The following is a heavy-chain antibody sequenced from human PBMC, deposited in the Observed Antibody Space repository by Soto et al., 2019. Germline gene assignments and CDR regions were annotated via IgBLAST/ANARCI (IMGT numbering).Heavy chain of an antibody. CDR2: MNPNSGNT. V-gene: IGHV1-8*01. D-gene: IGHD2-15*01. CDR3: ARGRGYCSGGSCPYYFDY. J-gene: IGHJ4*02. CDR1: GYTFTSYD. Sequence: QVQLVQSGAEVMKPGASVRVSCKASGYTFTSYDINWVRQATGQGLEWMGWMNPNSGNTGSAQKFQGRVTMTRNTSIRTAYMELSSLRSEDTAVYYCARGRGYCSGGSCPYYFDYWSQGTLVTVSS.